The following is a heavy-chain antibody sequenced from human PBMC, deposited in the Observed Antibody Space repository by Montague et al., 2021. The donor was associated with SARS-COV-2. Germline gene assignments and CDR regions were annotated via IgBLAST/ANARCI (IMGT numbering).Heavy chain of an antibody. V-gene: IGHV3-23*01. CDR3: AKDLEFGIVVVITYYFDY. D-gene: IGHD3-22*01. CDR1: GFTFSSYA. J-gene: IGHJ4*02. CDR2: ISGSCGSP. Sequence: SLSLSCAASGFTFSSYAMSLVRQAPGKGLEWVSAISGSCGSPYYSDSVKGRFTISRDNSKNTLYLQMNSLRAEDTAVYYCAKDLEFGIVVVITYYFDYWGQGTLVTVSS.